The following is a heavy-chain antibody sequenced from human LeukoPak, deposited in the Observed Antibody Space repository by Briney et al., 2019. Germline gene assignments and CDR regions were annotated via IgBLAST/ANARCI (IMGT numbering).Heavy chain of an antibody. Sequence: WGSLRLSCAASGFTFSNYAMSWVRQAPGKGLEWVSAISGSGGSTYYADSVKGRFTISRDNSKNSLYLQMNSLRAEDTAVYYCASRYYYDSSGSYFDYWGQGTLVTVSS. D-gene: IGHD3-22*01. J-gene: IGHJ4*02. CDR2: ISGSGGST. CDR1: GFTFSNYA. CDR3: ASRYYYDSSGSYFDY. V-gene: IGHV3-23*01.